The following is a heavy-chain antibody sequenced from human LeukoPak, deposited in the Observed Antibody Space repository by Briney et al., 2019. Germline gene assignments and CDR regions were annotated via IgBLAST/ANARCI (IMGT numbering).Heavy chain of an antibody. CDR2: IYYSGST. J-gene: IGHJ4*02. Sequence: PSGTLSLTCTVSGGSISSGDYYWSWIRQPPGKGLEWIGYIYYSGSTYYNPSLKSRVTISVDTSKNQFSLKLSSVTAADTAVYYCARGRYFDWLPQLDYWGQGTLVTVSS. V-gene: IGHV4-30-4*01. D-gene: IGHD3-9*01. CDR1: GGSISSGDYY. CDR3: ARGRYFDWLPQLDY.